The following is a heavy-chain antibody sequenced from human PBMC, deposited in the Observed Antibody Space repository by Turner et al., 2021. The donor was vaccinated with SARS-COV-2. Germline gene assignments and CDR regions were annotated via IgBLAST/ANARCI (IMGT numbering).Heavy chain of an antibody. CDR3: ATNSPTNAFYI. V-gene: IGHV3-30*03. CDR1: GFTFSGYA. CDR2: ISCDGTNK. Sequence: QVQLVESGGGVVQPGRSLRLSCAASGFTFSGYAMHWVRQAPGKGLEWVAVISCDGTNKFYADSVKGRFTISRDNSKNTLYLQMNSLRTEDTAVYYRATNSPTNAFYIWGQGTMVTVSS. J-gene: IGHJ3*02. D-gene: IGHD1-1*01.